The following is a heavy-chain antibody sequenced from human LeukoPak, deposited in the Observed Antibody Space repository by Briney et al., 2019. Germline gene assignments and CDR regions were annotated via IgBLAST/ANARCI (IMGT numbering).Heavy chain of an antibody. D-gene: IGHD6-13*01. Sequence: PSETLSLTCTVSGGSISSYYWSWIRQPAGKGLEWIGRIYTSGSTNYNPSLKSRVTMSVDTSKNQFSLKLSSVTATDTAVYYCARDYGYSSSWYLDYWGQGTLVTVSS. CDR1: GGSISSYY. CDR3: ARDYGYSSSWYLDY. CDR2: IYTSGST. V-gene: IGHV4-4*07. J-gene: IGHJ4*02.